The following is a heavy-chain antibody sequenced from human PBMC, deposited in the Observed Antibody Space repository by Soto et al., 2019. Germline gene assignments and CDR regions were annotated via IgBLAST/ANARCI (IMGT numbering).Heavy chain of an antibody. CDR1: GFTFSSYS. Sequence: EVQLVESGGGLVQPGGSLRLSCAASGFTFSSYSMNWVRQAPGKGLEWVSYISSSSSTIYYADSVKGRFTISRDNAKNSLYLQMNSLRAEDTAVYYCARAQGIAAAGTPYYYYYMDVWGKGTTVTVSS. J-gene: IGHJ6*03. CDR3: ARAQGIAAAGTPYYYYYMDV. V-gene: IGHV3-48*01. D-gene: IGHD6-13*01. CDR2: ISSSSSTI.